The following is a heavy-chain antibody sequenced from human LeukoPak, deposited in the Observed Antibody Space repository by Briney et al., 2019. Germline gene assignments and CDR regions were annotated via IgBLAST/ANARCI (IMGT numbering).Heavy chain of an antibody. D-gene: IGHD2-15*01. CDR2: IHHSGST. CDR1: GGSISSNDHY. J-gene: IGHJ4*02. Sequence: PSQTLSLTCTVSGGSISSNDHYWSWIRQPPGKGLERIGYIHHSGSTYYNPSLKSRVSISVETSKKQFSLKLRSMSAADRVGFYCAREPVVDNYLEYSGQGPLVTVSS. V-gene: IGHV4-30-4*08. CDR3: AREPVVDNYLEY.